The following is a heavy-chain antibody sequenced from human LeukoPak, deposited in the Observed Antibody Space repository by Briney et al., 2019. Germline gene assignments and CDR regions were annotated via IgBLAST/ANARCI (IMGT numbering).Heavy chain of an antibody. CDR1: GFTFTAYY. CDR3: ARGGIERDWFDP. V-gene: IGHV1-2*02. CDR2: INPNSGGT. J-gene: IGHJ5*02. Sequence: ASVKVSCKASGFTFTAYYMHWVRQAPGQGLEWVGWINPNSGGTNYAQKFQGRVTMTRDTSISTAYLELSRLRSDDTAVYYCARGGIERDWFDPWGQGALVTVSS. D-gene: IGHD2/OR15-2a*01.